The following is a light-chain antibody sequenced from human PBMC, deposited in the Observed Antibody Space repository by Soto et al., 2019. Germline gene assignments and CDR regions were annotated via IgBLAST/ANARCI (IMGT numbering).Light chain of an antibody. CDR2: EVS. V-gene: IGLV2-14*01. Sequence: QSALTQPASVSGSPGQSIAISCTGTSSDVGGYNSVSWYQQHPGKAPKLMIYEVSNRPSGVSDRFSGSKSGNTASLTISGLQAEDESDYYCSSYRSSSTPYYVFGTGTKVT. CDR1: SSDVGGYNS. CDR3: SSYRSSSTPYYV. J-gene: IGLJ1*01.